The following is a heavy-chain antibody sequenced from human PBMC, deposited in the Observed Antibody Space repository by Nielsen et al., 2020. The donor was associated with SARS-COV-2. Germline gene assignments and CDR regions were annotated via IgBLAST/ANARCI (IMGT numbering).Heavy chain of an antibody. D-gene: IGHD5-24*01. CDR3: SRGEMATISHYYGMDV. J-gene: IGHJ6*02. V-gene: IGHV1-69*06. CDR2: IIPIFGTA. Sequence: SVKVSCKASGGTFSSYAISWVRQAPGQGLEWMGGIIPIFGTANYAQKFQGRVTITADKSTSTAYMELSSLRSEDTAVYYCSRGEMATISHYYGMDVWGQGTMVTVSS. CDR1: GGTFSSYA.